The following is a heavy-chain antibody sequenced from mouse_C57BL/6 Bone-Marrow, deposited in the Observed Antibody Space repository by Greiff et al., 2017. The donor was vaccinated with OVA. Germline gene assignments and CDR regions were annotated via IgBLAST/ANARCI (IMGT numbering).Heavy chain of an antibody. CDR3: ARGGIYYYGWYFDV. V-gene: IGHV1-19*01. D-gene: IGHD1-1*01. Sequence: VQLKESGPVLVKPGASVKMSCKASGYTFTDYYMNWVKQSHGKSLEWIGVINPYNGGTSYNQKFKGKATLTVDKSSSTAYMELNSLTSEDSAVYYCARGGIYYYGWYFDVWGTGTTVTVSS. CDR2: INPYNGGT. CDR1: GYTFTDYY. J-gene: IGHJ1*03.